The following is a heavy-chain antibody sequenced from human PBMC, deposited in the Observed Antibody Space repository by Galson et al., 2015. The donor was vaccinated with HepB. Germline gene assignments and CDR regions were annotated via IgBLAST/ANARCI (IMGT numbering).Heavy chain of an antibody. D-gene: IGHD3-16*02. J-gene: IGHJ6*02. CDR1: GFTFSGSA. Sequence: SLRLSCAASGFTFSGSAMHWVRQASGKGLEWVGRIRSRANSYATAYAVSVKGRFTISRDDSKNTAYLQMNSLKTEDTAVYYCTSPLSPYGMDVWGQGTTVTVSS. V-gene: IGHV3-73*01. CDR2: IRSRANSYAT. CDR3: TSPLSPYGMDV.